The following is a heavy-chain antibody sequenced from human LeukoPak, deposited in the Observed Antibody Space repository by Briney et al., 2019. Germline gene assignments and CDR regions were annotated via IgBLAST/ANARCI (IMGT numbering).Heavy chain of an antibody. CDR3: ARSWAPGYCSSTTCYNFDY. J-gene: IGHJ4*02. Sequence: SETLSLTCTVSGGSVSPSHYYWGWIRQPPGKGLEWIGYIYYSGRTYYNPSLKSRVTISVDTSKNEFSLKLSSVTAADTAVYYCARSWAPGYCSSTTCYNFDYWGQGTLVTVSS. CDR2: IYYSGRT. D-gene: IGHD2-2*02. CDR1: GGSVSPSHYY. V-gene: IGHV4-39*01.